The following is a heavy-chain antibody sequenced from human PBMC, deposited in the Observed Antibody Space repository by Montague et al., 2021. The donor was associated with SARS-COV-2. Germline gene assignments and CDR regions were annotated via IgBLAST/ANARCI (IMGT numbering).Heavy chain of an antibody. V-gene: IGHV3-7*01. CDR2: IKQDGSEK. Sequence: SLRLSCAASGFTFSSYWMSWVRQAPGKGLEWVANIKQDGSEKYYVESVKGRFTISRDNAKNSLYLQMNSLRAEDTAVYYCARDYKPVGRDGYNYDYCYCMDVWGQGITVTVSS. CDR3: ARDYKPVGRDGYNYDYCYCMDV. D-gene: IGHD5-24*01. J-gene: IGHJ6*02. CDR1: GFTFSSYW.